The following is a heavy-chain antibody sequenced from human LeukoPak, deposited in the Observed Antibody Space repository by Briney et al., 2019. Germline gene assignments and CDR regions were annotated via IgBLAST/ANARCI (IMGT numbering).Heavy chain of an antibody. J-gene: IGHJ4*02. Sequence: ASVKVSCKASGYTFTNYDINWVRQAPGQGLEWMGWMNPNSGNTGYAQKFQGRVTITRNTSITTTYMELSSLESEDTAVYYCARRSAYGSGSYYVDYWGQGTLVTVSS. CDR3: ARRSAYGSGSYYVDY. CDR2: MNPNSGNT. D-gene: IGHD3-10*01. V-gene: IGHV1-8*03. CDR1: GYTFTNYD.